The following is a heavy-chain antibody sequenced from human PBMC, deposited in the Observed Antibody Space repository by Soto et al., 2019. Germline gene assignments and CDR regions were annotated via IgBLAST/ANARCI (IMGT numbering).Heavy chain of an antibody. Sequence: EVQLVESGGGLVQPGGSLRLSCAASGFTVSTNFMTWVRQAPGKGLEWVSVIYSGGSTFYADSVKGRFTITRDNFENTLYFQMNSLRAEDTAVYYCARAKMQLWPNYYDDGLDVWGQGTTVTVSS. CDR2: IYSGGST. CDR1: GFTVSTNF. V-gene: IGHV3-66*01. D-gene: IGHD5-18*01. CDR3: ARAKMQLWPNYYDDGLDV. J-gene: IGHJ6*02.